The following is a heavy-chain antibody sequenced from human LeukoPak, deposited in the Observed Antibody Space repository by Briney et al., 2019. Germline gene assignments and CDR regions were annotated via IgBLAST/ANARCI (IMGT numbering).Heavy chain of an antibody. CDR1: GVSISNSSFY. D-gene: IGHD3-10*01. J-gene: IGHJ4*02. V-gene: IGHV4-61*05. CDR2: IHYSGST. CDR3: ARGKEVITMLRALKPGYYFDY. Sequence: PSETLSLTCTVSGVSISNSSFYWGWIRQPPGKGLEWIGYIHYSGSTKYKSSLKSRVTISVDTSKNQFSLKLNSVTAAATAVYYCARGKEVITMLRALKPGYYFDYWGQGTLVTVSS.